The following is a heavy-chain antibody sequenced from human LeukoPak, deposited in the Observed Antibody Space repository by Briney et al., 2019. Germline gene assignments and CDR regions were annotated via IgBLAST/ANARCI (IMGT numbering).Heavy chain of an antibody. CDR3: ARGAEVNDDFDY. CDR1: GGSFSGYY. Sequence: SETLSLTCAVYGGSFSGYYWSWIRQPPGKGLEWIGEINHSGSTNYNPSLKSRVTISVDTSKNQFSLKLSSVTAADTAVYYCARGAEVNDDFDYWGQGTLVTVSS. V-gene: IGHV4-34*01. D-gene: IGHD4-23*01. CDR2: INHSGST. J-gene: IGHJ4*02.